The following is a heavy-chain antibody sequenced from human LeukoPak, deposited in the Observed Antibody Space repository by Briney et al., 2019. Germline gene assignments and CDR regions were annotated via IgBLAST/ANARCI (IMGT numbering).Heavy chain of an antibody. V-gene: IGHV3-74*01. Sequence: GGSLRLSCAVSGFTFTSNWMHWVRQAPGKGLVWVSRIYRDGSSTDYADSVKGRFTISRDNAKNTLFLQMNRLRAEDTAVYYCSRGPGVGDYWGQGTLVTVSS. CDR2: IYRDGSST. CDR1: GFTFTSNW. CDR3: SRGPGVGDY. J-gene: IGHJ4*02. D-gene: IGHD3-3*01.